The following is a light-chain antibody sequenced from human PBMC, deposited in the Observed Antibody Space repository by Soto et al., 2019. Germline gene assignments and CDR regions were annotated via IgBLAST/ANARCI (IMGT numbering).Light chain of an antibody. Sequence: QSVLTQSPSVSAAPGQKVTISCSGSSSNIGYSHVSWYQQLPGTAPRLLIYDNDKRPSGIPGRFSGSKSGTSATLGITGLQTGDEADYYCGTWDASLSGVVFGGGTKVTVL. V-gene: IGLV1-51*01. CDR1: SSNIGYSH. J-gene: IGLJ2*01. CDR3: GTWDASLSGVV. CDR2: DND.